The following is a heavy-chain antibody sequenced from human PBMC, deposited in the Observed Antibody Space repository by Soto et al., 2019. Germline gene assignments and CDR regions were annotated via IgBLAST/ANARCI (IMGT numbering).Heavy chain of an antibody. Sequence: QVHLVQSGAEVKKPGASVKVSCKASGYIFSSYAVTWVRQAPGQGLEWMGWNSAYTGDTNYTQNLQDRVTMTTDTSTTTAYMELRDLRYDDTAVYYWARLGTVRTYFDYWGQGTLITVSS. J-gene: IGHJ4*02. CDR3: ARLGTVRTYFDY. CDR2: NSAYTGDT. CDR1: GYIFSSYA. D-gene: IGHD4-17*01. V-gene: IGHV1-18*01.